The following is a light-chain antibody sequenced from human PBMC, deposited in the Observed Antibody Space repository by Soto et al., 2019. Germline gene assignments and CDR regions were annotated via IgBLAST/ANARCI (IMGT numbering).Light chain of an antibody. CDR2: DVS. CDR3: QQRDSWPLT. Sequence: EIVLTQSPATLSLSPGERATLSCRASQSVSSDLAWYQQKPGQAPRLLIYDVSDRATGVPARFSGSGSGTDFTLTISSLEPEDDAIYYCQQRDSWPLTFGGGTKVEIK. V-gene: IGKV3-11*01. J-gene: IGKJ4*01. CDR1: QSVSSD.